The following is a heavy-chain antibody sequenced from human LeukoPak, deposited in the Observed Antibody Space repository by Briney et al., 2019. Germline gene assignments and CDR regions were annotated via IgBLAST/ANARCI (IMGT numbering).Heavy chain of an antibody. Sequence: SETLSLTCTVSGGSISSSSYYWGWIRQPPGKGLEWIGSIYYGGTIYYGGRTYYNPSLKSRVTISVDTSKNQFSLNLSSVTAADTAVYYCARLGHCSGGSCYYYYYMDVWGKGTTVIISS. CDR3: ARLGHCSGGSCYYYYYMDV. V-gene: IGHV4-39*01. CDR2: IYYGGTIYYGGRT. J-gene: IGHJ6*03. CDR1: GGSISSSSYY. D-gene: IGHD2-15*01.